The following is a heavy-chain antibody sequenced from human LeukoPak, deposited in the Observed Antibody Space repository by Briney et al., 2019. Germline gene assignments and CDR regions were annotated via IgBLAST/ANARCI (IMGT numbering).Heavy chain of an antibody. CDR2: FGTRSTSI. CDR1: GFTFSGYS. V-gene: IGHV3-21*01. D-gene: IGHD4-17*01. J-gene: IGHJ4*02. CDR3: ARDGHGVPLDY. Sequence: GGSLRLSCTASGFTFSGYSMNWIRQAPGKGLEWVSSFGTRSTSIYHAGSVKGRFAISRDNSKNTLYLQMNSLRAEDTALYYCARDGHGVPLDYWGQGTLVTVSP.